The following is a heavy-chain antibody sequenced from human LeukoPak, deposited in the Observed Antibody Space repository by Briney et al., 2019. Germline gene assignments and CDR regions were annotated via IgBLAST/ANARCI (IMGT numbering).Heavy chain of an antibody. V-gene: IGHV3-30*18. CDR3: AKDLYDRTIDAFDI. J-gene: IGHJ3*02. CDR1: GFTFSSYW. Sequence: GGSLRLSCAASGFTFSSYWMSWVRQAPGKGLEWVAVISYDGSNKYYADSVKGRFTISRDNSKNTLYLQMNSLRAEDTAVYYCAKDLYDRTIDAFDIWGQGTMVTVSS. CDR2: ISYDGSNK. D-gene: IGHD3-22*01.